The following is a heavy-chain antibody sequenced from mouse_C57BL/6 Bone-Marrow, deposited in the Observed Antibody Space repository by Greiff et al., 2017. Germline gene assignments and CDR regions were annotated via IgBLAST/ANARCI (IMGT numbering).Heavy chain of an antibody. CDR2: IDPNSGGT. D-gene: IGHD2-4*01. V-gene: IGHV1-72*01. J-gene: IGHJ3*01. Sequence: QVQLQQPGAELVKPGASVKLSCKASGYTFTSYWMHWVKQRPGRGLEWIGRIDPNSGGTKYNEKFKSKATLTADQPDSTAYMQLSSLTSEDSAVYYGARRGGYDYESWFAYWGQGTLGTVSA. CDR1: GYTFTSYW. CDR3: ARRGGYDYESWFAY.